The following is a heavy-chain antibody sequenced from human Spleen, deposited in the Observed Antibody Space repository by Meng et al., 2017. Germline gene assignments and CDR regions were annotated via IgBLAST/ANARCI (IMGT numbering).Heavy chain of an antibody. D-gene: IGHD2-21*01. Sequence: QPQLQESSPVLVKPSEALSRTCSVSGGSISSGDYYWNWIRQPPGKGLEWVGYIYYTGSTSHNPSLKSRVIVSVDTSKNQFSLKLSSVTAADTAVYYCARGNSGWYFDLWGRGTLVTVSS. CDR2: IYYTGST. V-gene: IGHV4-30-4*01. CDR3: ARGNSGWYFDL. CDR1: GGSISSGDYY. J-gene: IGHJ2*01.